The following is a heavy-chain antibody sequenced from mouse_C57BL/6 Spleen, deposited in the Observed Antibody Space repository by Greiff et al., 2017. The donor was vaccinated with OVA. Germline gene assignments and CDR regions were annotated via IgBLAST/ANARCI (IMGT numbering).Heavy chain of an antibody. J-gene: IGHJ2*01. CDR3: ARRRGIYDGLYYFDY. CDR1: GYTFTSYW. D-gene: IGHD2-3*01. V-gene: IGHV1-50*01. CDR2: IDPSDSYT. Sequence: VHLVESGAELVKPGASVKLSCKASGYTFTSYWMQWVKQRPGQGLEWIGEIDPSDSYTNYNQKFKGKATLTVDTSSSTAYMQLSSLTSEDSAVYYCARRRGIYDGLYYFDYWGQGTTLTVSS.